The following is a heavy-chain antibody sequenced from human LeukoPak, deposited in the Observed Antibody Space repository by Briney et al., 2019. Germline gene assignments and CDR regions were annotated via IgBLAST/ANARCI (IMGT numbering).Heavy chain of an antibody. D-gene: IGHD1-26*01. CDR1: GFTFSSYG. V-gene: IGHV3-30*18. CDR3: AKGRRVGATVAVDY. Sequence: GGSLRLSCAASGFTFSSYGMHWVRQAPGKGLEWVAVISYDGSNKYYADSVKGRFTISRDNSKNTLYLQMNSLRAEDTAVYYCAKGRRVGATVAVDYWGQGTLVTVSS. J-gene: IGHJ4*02. CDR2: ISYDGSNK.